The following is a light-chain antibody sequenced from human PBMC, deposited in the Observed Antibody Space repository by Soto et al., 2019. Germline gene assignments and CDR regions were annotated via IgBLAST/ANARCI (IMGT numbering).Light chain of an antibody. V-gene: IGKV1D-13*01. CDR1: QGISSA. CDR3: QQFNNYFLLT. J-gene: IGKJ4*01. CDR2: DAS. Sequence: AIQLTQSPSSLSASVGDRVTITCRASQGISSALAWYQQKPGKAPKLLIYDASSLESGVPSRFSGSGSGTDFTLTISSLQPEDFATYYCQQFNNYFLLTFGGGTKVDIK.